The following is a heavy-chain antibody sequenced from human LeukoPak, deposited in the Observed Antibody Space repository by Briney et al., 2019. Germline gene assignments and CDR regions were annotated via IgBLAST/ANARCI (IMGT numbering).Heavy chain of an antibody. V-gene: IGHV3-7*05. J-gene: IGHJ4*02. Sequence: GGSLRLSCAASGLTLCIRFIRLLRQAPGKGLEWVATTNQDGGAEYYVDSVKGRFTISRANAKNSLYLQMNSLRVEETAVYYCERDYRENNGGYPAPDYWGQGTLVTVSS. CDR3: ERDYRENNGGYPAPDY. CDR1: GLTLCIRF. D-gene: IGHD6-13*01. CDR2: TNQDGGAE.